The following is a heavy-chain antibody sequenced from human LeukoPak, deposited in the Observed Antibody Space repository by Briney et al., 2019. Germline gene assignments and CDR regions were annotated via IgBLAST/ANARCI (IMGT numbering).Heavy chain of an antibody. J-gene: IGHJ4*02. CDR3: AKRGHYSINWYHYFDY. CDR2: ITSNGGSE. Sequence: GGSLRLSCAASGFTFTTYGLHWVRQAPGKGLEWVAAITSNGGSEYYAASVKGRFTISRDNSKNTLFLQMNSLRPDDTAVYYCAKRGHYSINWYHYFDYWGQGTLVTVSS. CDR1: GFTFTTYG. V-gene: IGHV3-30*18. D-gene: IGHD6-13*01.